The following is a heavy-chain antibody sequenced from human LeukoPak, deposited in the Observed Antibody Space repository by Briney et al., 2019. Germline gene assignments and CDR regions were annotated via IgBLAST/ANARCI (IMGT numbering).Heavy chain of an antibody. CDR2: INPNSGGT. J-gene: IGHJ4*02. CDR3: ARLYYYDSSGYSLDY. V-gene: IGHV1-2*02. Sequence: ASVKVSCKASGYTFTSYYMHWVRQAPGQGLEWMGWINPNSGGTNYAQKFQGRVTMTRDTSISTAYMELSRLRSDDTAVYYCARLYYYDSSGYSLDYWGQGTLVTVSS. D-gene: IGHD3-22*01. CDR1: GYTFTSYY.